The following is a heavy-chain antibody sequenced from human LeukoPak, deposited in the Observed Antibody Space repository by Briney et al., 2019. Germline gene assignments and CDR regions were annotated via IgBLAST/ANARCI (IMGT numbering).Heavy chain of an antibody. CDR3: AKEMKPWMHFDY. J-gene: IGHJ4*02. V-gene: IGHV3-30*18. Sequence: PGGSLRLSCAASGFTFSSYGMHWVRQAPGKGLEWVALISFDGGKKYFADSVKGRFTISRDNSKNTLYLQMNSLRAEDTAVYYCAKEMKPWMHFDYWGQGTLVTVSS. D-gene: IGHD5-12*01. CDR2: ISFDGGKK. CDR1: GFTFSSYG.